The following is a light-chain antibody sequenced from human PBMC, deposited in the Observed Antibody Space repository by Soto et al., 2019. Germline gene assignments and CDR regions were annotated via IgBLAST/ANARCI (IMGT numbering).Light chain of an antibody. V-gene: IGKV1-33*01. CDR3: QQYSNLIT. J-gene: IGKJ5*01. Sequence: IQMTQSPSSLSASVGDRVTITCQASQDVSNYLNWYQQKLGKAPKLLIYDASNLETGVPSRFSGSGSGTYFSFTSSSLQPEDFATYYCQQYSNLITFGQGTRLEIK. CDR2: DAS. CDR1: QDVSNY.